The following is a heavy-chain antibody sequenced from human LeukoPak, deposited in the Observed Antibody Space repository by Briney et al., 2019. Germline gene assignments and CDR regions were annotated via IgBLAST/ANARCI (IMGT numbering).Heavy chain of an antibody. CDR3: ARGRQGTTGTTGSAFDI. V-gene: IGHV4-34*01. Sequence: SRVTMSVDTSKNQFSLKLSSVTAADTAVYYCARGRQGTTGTTGSAFDIWGQGTMVTVSS. D-gene: IGHD1-1*01. J-gene: IGHJ3*02.